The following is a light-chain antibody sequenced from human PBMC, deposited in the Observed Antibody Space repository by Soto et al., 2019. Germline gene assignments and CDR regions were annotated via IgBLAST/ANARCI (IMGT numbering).Light chain of an antibody. CDR3: QSYDSSLSAPYV. V-gene: IGLV1-40*01. J-gene: IGLJ1*01. CDR2: GNN. CDR1: SSNIGAGYG. Sequence: QSVLTQPPSVSGAPGQRVTFSCTGSSSNIGAGYGVNWYQHLPGTAPKLLIYGNNNRPSGVPDRFSASKSGPSASLAITGLQADDEADYYCQSYDSSLSAPYVFGTGTKVTVL.